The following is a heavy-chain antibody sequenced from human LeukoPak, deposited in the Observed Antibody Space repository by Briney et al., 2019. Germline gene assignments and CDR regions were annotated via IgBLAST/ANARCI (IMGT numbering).Heavy chain of an antibody. D-gene: IGHD2-2*01. J-gene: IGHJ4*02. Sequence: NTSETLSLTCTVSGGSISSYYWSWIRQPAGKGLEWIGRIYTSGSTNYNPSLKSRVTMSVDTSKNQFSLKLSSVTAADTAVYYCARDSPPGGYCSSTSCYGYFDYWGQGTLVTVSS. CDR3: ARDSPPGGYCSSTSCYGYFDY. V-gene: IGHV4-4*07. CDR1: GGSISSYY. CDR2: IYTSGST.